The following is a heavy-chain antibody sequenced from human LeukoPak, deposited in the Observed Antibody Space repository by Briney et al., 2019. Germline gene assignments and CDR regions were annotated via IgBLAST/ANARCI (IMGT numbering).Heavy chain of an antibody. J-gene: IGHJ4*02. CDR3: AREAVAGTGPVGY. CDR2: ISAYNGNT. CDR1: GGTFSSYA. V-gene: IGHV1-18*01. D-gene: IGHD6-19*01. Sequence: VASVKVSCKASGGTFSSYAISWVRQAPGQGLEWMGWISAYNGNTNYAQKLQGRVTMTTDTSTSTAYMELRSLRSDDTAVYYCAREAVAGTGPVGYWGQGTLVTVSS.